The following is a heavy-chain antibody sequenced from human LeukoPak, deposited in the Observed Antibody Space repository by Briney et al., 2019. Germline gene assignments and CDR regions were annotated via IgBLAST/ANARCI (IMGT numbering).Heavy chain of an antibody. CDR2: IYYSGST. D-gene: IGHD4-11*01. Sequence: SETLSLTCTVSGGSISSYYWSWIRQPPGKGLEWIGYIYYSGSTNYNPSLKSRVTISVDTSKNQFSLKLSSVTAADTAVSYCARALPTVTTGPYFDYWGQGTLVTVSS. CDR3: ARALPTVTTGPYFDY. J-gene: IGHJ4*02. V-gene: IGHV4-59*01. CDR1: GGSISSYY.